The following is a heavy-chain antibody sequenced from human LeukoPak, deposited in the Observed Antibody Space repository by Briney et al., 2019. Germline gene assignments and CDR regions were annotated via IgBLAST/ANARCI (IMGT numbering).Heavy chain of an antibody. J-gene: IGHJ4*02. CDR1: GFTFSSYS. CDR2: ISSSSSYI. V-gene: IGHV3-21*01. Sequence: GGSLRLSCAASGFTFSSYSMNWVRQAPGKGLEWVSSISSSSSYIYYADAVHGRFTVSRDNAKYSLYLQMNSLRAEDTAVYYCVRGSYGAYDYWGQGSLVTVSS. CDR3: VRGSYGAYDY. D-gene: IGHD4-17*01.